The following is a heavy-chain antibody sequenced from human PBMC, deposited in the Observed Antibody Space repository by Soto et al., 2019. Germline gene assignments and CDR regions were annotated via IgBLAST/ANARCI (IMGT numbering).Heavy chain of an antibody. V-gene: IGHV1-69*02. J-gene: IGHJ4*02. CDR1: GGTFSSYT. CDR3: AKAISGYNAPLDH. CDR2: IIPILGIT. Sequence: SVKVSCKASGGTFSSYTISWVRQAPGQGLEWMGRIIPILGITNYAQKFQGRVTITADKSTSTAYMELSSLRSEDTAVYYCAKAISGYNAPLDHWGQGTRVTVSS. D-gene: IGHD1-20*01.